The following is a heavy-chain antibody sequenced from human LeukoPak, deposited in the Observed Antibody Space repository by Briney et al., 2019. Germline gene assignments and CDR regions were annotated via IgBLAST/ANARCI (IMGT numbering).Heavy chain of an antibody. CDR2: ITSGANT. V-gene: IGHV3-23*01. CDR1: GFTFSGSA. CDR3: AKAGGTCFDY. D-gene: IGHD1-26*01. J-gene: IGHJ4*02. Sequence: GGSLRLSCVVSGFTFSGSAVHWVRQASGKGLEWVSGITSGANTYYADSVKGRFTISRDNSKDTLYLQMNSLRAEDTAVYYCAKAGGTCFDYWGQGTLVSVSS.